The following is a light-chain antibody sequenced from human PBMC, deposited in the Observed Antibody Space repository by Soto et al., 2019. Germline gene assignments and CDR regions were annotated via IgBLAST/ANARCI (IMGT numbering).Light chain of an antibody. CDR3: QSYDSSLSGYV. CDR2: GNS. Sequence: QAVLTQPPSVSGAPGQRVTISCPGSSSKIGAGYDVHWYQQLPGTAPKLLIYGNSNRPSGVPDRFSGSKSGTSASLAITGLQAEDEADYYCQSYDSSLSGYVFGTGTKVTVL. V-gene: IGLV1-40*01. CDR1: SSKIGAGYD. J-gene: IGLJ1*01.